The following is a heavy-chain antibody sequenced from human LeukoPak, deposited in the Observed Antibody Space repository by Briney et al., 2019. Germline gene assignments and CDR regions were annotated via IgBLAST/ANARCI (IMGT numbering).Heavy chain of an antibody. V-gene: IGHV3-23*01. Sequence: GGSLRLSCATSGFTLSIYGMHWVSQAPGKGLEWVSGISVGGGSTYYADSVKGRFTISRDNSKNTLYLQMNSLRAEDTAVYYCTKLPDYYGSGSQENWGQGTLVTVSS. CDR3: TKLPDYYGSGSQEN. CDR1: GFTLSIYG. CDR2: ISVGGGST. D-gene: IGHD3-10*01. J-gene: IGHJ4*02.